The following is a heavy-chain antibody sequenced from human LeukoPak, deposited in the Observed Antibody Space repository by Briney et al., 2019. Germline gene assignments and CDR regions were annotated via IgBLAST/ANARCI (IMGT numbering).Heavy chain of an antibody. CDR2: IYYTGKT. J-gene: IGHJ4*02. CDR1: GGSISSYY. CDR3: ARSQNYYGSGDY. D-gene: IGHD3-10*01. V-gene: IGHV4-59*01. Sequence: PSETLSLTCTVSGGSISSYYWSWIRQPPGKGLEWIGYIYYTGKTYYDPSLEGRVTILVDTSRNHFSVKLSSVTAADTAVYYCARSQNYYGSGDYWSQGTLVTASS.